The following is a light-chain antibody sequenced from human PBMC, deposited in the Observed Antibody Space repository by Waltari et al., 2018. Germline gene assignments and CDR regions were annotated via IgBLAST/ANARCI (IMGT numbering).Light chain of an antibody. CDR3: RAWDTSLSGVL. Sequence: SVLTQPPSASGTPGQRVTISCSGSSSNIGSNYVFWYPQVPGTAPNPLIYLNDQRPAGGPDRFSGSKSGTSDAPAISGLQSEDEADYYCRAWDTSLSGVLFGGGTKVTVL. CDR1: SSNIGSNY. J-gene: IGLJ2*01. V-gene: IGLV1-47*01. CDR2: LND.